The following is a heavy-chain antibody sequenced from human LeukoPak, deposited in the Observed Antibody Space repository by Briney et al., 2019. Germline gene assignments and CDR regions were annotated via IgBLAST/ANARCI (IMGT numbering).Heavy chain of an antibody. CDR2: ISAYNGNT. D-gene: IGHD6-19*01. CDR3: ARVAIAVAGRGLDY. CDR1: GYTFVSYG. V-gene: IGHV1-18*01. J-gene: IGHJ4*02. Sequence: ASVKVSCKASGYTFVSYGISWVRQAPGQGLEWMGWISAYNGNTNYAQEVQGKFTMTTDTSTSTAYMELRSLRSDDTAVYYCARVAIAVAGRGLDYWGQGTLVTVSS.